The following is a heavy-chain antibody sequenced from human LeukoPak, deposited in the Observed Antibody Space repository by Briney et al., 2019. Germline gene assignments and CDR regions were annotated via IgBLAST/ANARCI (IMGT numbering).Heavy chain of an antibody. V-gene: IGHV4-59*12. D-gene: IGHD2-2*01. CDR1: GGSISSYY. J-gene: IGHJ5*02. CDR2: IYYSGST. CDR3: ARGRHIVVVPAAAGRNWFDP. Sequence: SETLSLTCTVSGGSISSYYWSWIRQPPGKGLEWIGYIYYSGSTNYNPSLKSRVTISVDTSKNQFSLKLSSVTAADTAVYYCARGRHIVVVPAAAGRNWFDPWGQGTLVTVSS.